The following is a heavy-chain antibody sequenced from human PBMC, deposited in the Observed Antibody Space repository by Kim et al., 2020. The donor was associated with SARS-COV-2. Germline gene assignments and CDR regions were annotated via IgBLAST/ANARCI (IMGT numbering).Heavy chain of an antibody. CDR3: ARRDSNGYYSP. J-gene: IGHJ5*02. V-gene: IGHV4-61*07. Sequence: NTNPSLESRVSISIDTSKNQFSLHLTSVTAADTAMYYCARRDSNGYYSPWGQGTLVTVSS. D-gene: IGHD3-22*01.